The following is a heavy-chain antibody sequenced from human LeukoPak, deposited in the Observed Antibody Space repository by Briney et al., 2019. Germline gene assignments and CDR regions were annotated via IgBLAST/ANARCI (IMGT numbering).Heavy chain of an antibody. Sequence: GGSLRLSCTASGFTFGDYAMSWVRQAPGKGLEWLANIKLDGSDEHYADSVKGRFTISRDNAKNSLFPQMNNLRAADTAVYYCARDDSGPRNKYYYESTGFYSRPYYLDYWGQGALVTVSS. CDR2: IKLDGSDE. D-gene: IGHD3-22*01. V-gene: IGHV3-7*01. CDR1: GFTFGDYA. CDR3: ARDDSGPRNKYYYESTGFYSRPYYLDY. J-gene: IGHJ4*02.